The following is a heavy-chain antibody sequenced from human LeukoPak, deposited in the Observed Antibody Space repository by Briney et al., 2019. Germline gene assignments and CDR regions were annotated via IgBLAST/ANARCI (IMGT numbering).Heavy chain of an antibody. Sequence: SETLSLTCVVYGGSFSGYYWSWIRQPPGKGLEWIGEINHSGSTNYNPSLKSRVTMSVDTSKNQFSLKLSSVTAADTAVYYCARIGYCSSTSCLAHYYYYMDVWGKGTTVTVSS. CDR2: INHSGST. V-gene: IGHV4-34*01. CDR3: ARIGYCSSTSCLAHYYYYMDV. CDR1: GGSFSGYY. J-gene: IGHJ6*03. D-gene: IGHD2-2*01.